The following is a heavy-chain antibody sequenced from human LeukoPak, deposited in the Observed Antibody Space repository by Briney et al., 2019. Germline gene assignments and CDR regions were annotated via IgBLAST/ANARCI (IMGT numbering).Heavy chain of an antibody. Sequence: GGSLRLSCAASGFSFTDYSMNWVRQAPGKGLEWLSYIGPSGSPIHYADSVKGRFTTSTGSAQNSLYLQMNSLRVEDTAVYFCARARIAAPLLDYWGQGTLVTVSS. CDR3: ARARIAAPLLDY. D-gene: IGHD6-13*01. V-gene: IGHV3-48*01. CDR1: GFSFTDYS. CDR2: IGPSGSPI. J-gene: IGHJ4*02.